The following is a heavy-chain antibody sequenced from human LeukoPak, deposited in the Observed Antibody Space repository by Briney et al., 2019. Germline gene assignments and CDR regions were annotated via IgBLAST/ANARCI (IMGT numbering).Heavy chain of an antibody. CDR2: ISAYSGNT. V-gene: IGHV1-18*01. J-gene: IGHJ6*03. D-gene: IGHD2-2*02. CDR1: GYTFTSYR. CDR3: ARVIVVVPAAIRHYYYYYMDV. Sequence: GASVKVSCKASGYTFTSYRISWVRQAPGQGLEWMGWISAYSGNTNYAQKLQGRVTMTTDTPTSTAYMELRSLRSDDTAVYYCARVIVVVPAAIRHYYYYYMDVWGKGTTVTVSS.